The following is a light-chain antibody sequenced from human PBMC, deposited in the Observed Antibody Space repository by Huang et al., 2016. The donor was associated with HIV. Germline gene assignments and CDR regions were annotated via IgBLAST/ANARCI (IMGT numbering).Light chain of an antibody. CDR2: GSS. CDR3: HQYNNWLLS. V-gene: IGKV3-15*01. J-gene: IGKJ4*01. CDR1: RSVSTN. Sequence: EIVMTQSPATLSVSPGQRVTLPCRANRSVSTNLAWYQQRHGQAPRRLIYGSSTRAPGIPARFSGSGSGTDFSLTISRLQSEDFALYYCHQYNNWLLSFGGGTRV.